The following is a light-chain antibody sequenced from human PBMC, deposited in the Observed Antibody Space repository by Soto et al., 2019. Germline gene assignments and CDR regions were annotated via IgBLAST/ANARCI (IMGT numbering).Light chain of an antibody. J-gene: IGKJ1*01. Sequence: EIVLTQSPGTLSLSPVERATLSCRASQSVSSSYLAWYQQKPGQAPRLLIYGASSRATGIPDRFSGSGSGTDFTLTISRLEPEDFAVYDCQQYGSSLWTFGQGNKVEIK. CDR3: QQYGSSLWT. CDR1: QSVSSSY. CDR2: GAS. V-gene: IGKV3-20*01.